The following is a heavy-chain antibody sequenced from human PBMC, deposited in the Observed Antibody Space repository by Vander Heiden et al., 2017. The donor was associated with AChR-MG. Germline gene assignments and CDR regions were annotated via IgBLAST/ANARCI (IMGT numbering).Heavy chain of an antibody. CDR1: GYTFTSYA. CDR3: ARDGAKFYNWFDP. D-gene: IGHD2-15*01. J-gene: IGHJ5*02. V-gene: IGHV1-3*01. Sequence: QVQLVQSGAEVKKPGASVKVSCKASGYTFTSYAMHWVRQAPGQRLEWMGGINAGNGNTKYAQKFQGRVTITRDTSASTAYMELSSLRSEDTAVYYCARDGAKFYNWFDPWGQGTLVTVSS. CDR2: INAGNGNT.